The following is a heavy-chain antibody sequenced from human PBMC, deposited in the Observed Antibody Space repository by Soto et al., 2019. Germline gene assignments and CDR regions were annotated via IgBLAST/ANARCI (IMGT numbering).Heavy chain of an antibody. CDR2: IYYSGST. D-gene: IGHD3-22*01. CDR1: GGSISSYY. Sequence: SETLSLTCTVSGGSISSYYWSWIRQPPGKGLEWIGYIYYSGSTNYNPSLKSRVTISVDTSKNQFSLKLSSVTAADTAVYYCARERTPYYYDSSGYNPGMDVWGQGNTVTVS. J-gene: IGHJ6*02. CDR3: ARERTPYYYDSSGYNPGMDV. V-gene: IGHV4-59*01.